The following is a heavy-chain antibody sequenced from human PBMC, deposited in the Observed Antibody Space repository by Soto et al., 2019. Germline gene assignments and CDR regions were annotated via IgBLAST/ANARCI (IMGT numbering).Heavy chain of an antibody. CDR2: IWYDGSNK. J-gene: IGHJ4*02. D-gene: IGHD3-3*01. CDR1: GFTFSSYG. V-gene: IGHV3-33*06. Sequence: PGGSLRLSCAASGFTFSSYGMHWVRQAPGKGLEWVAVIWYDGSNKYYADSVKGRFTISRDNSKNTLYLQMNSLRAEDTAVYYCAKDETYYDFWSGYYTFDYWGQGTLVTVSS. CDR3: AKDETYYDFWSGYYTFDY.